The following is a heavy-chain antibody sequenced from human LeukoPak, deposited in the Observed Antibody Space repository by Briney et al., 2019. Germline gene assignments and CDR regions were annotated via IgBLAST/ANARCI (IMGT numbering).Heavy chain of an antibody. Sequence: SETLSLTCAVSGGSISSNNWWGWVRQPPGKGLEWIGEIYHSGSPNYNPSLKSRVTISVDKSRNHFSLNLSSVTAADTAVYYCARHYGPWGQGTLVTVSS. CDR2: IYHSGSP. V-gene: IGHV4-4*02. CDR1: GGSISSNNW. J-gene: IGHJ5*02. CDR3: ARHYGP. D-gene: IGHD3-16*01.